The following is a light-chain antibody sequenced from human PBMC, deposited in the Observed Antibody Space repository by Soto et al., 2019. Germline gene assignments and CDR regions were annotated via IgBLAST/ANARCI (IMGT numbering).Light chain of an antibody. J-gene: IGKJ4*02. CDR2: KAS. V-gene: IGKV1-5*03. Sequence: DIQMTQSPSTLSASVGDRVTITRRASQNIRSWLAWYQQKPGKAPRLLIYKASSLESGVPSRFSGSGSGTEFTLTISSLQPDDSATYYCQQYDSSSTFGGGTKVEIK. CDR3: QQYDSSST. CDR1: QNIRSW.